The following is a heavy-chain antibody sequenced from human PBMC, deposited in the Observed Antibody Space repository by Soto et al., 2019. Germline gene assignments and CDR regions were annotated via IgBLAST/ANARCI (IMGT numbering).Heavy chain of an antibody. D-gene: IGHD3-22*01. Sequence: EVQLVESGGGLIQPGGSLRLSCAASGFTVSSNYMSWVRQAPGKGLERVSVIHSGGSTYYADSVKGRFTISSDNLKNTLYLQMNNLRADDTAVYYCARDLFYDRDLGGFDPWGQGTLVTVSS. CDR1: GFTVSSNY. J-gene: IGHJ5*02. CDR2: IHSGGST. CDR3: ARDLFYDRDLGGFDP. V-gene: IGHV3-53*01.